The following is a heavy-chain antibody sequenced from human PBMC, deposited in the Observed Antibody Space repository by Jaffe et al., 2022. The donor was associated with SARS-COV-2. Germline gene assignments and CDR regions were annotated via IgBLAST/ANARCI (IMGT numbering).Heavy chain of an antibody. CDR1: GFTFSSYA. CDR2: ISYDGSNK. J-gene: IGHJ6*02. Sequence: QVQLVESGGGVVQPGRSLRLSCAASGFTFSSYAMHWVRQAPGKGLEWVAVISYDGSNKYYADSVKGRFTISRDNSKNTLYLQMNSLRAEDTAVYYCARGPLTRGSSDYYYYYGMDVWGQGTTVTVSS. CDR3: ARGPLTRGSSDYYYYYGMDV. V-gene: IGHV3-30-3*01.